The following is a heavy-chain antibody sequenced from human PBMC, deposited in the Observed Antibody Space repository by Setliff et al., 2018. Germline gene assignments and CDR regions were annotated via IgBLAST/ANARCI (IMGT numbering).Heavy chain of an antibody. Sequence: SETLSLTCTVSDGSLSTYYWSWIRQHPGKGLEFIGYVYYSGTANYGPSLRSRLTISVDASKNQFSLKLRSVTAADTAVYYCAGFYGSGSYLDYWGQGTLVTVSS. J-gene: IGHJ4*02. V-gene: IGHV4-59*01. CDR3: AGFYGSGSYLDY. CDR2: VYYSGTA. D-gene: IGHD3-10*01. CDR1: DGSLSTYY.